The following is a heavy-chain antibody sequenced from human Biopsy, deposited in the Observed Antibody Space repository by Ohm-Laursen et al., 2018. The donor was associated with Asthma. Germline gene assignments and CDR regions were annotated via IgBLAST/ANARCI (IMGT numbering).Heavy chain of an antibody. J-gene: IGHJ2*01. Sequence: SSVKVSCKASGYPFTDYYVHWVRQAPGQGLEWMGRIDPNSDGTNYAQKFLGRVTMTRDTSVNTAFMVLSRLRSDDTAVYYCARIKIRIGAGTDRYFDLWGRGTLVTVS. D-gene: IGHD3-16*01. V-gene: IGHV1-2*06. CDR3: ARIKIRIGAGTDRYFDL. CDR2: IDPNSDGT. CDR1: GYPFTDYY.